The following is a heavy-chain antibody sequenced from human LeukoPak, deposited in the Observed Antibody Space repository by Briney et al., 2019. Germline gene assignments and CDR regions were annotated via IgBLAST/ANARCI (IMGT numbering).Heavy chain of an antibody. CDR3: ASNTIAAACKASGYFYYRIDV. J-gene: IGHJ6*01. CDR2: IYYSGST. CDR1: GGSISSSSYY. D-gene: IGHD6-13*01. V-gene: IGHV4-39*01. Sequence: SETLSLTCTVSGGSISSSSYYWGWIRQPPGKGLEWIGSIYYSGSTYYNPSLKGRVTISVDTSKNQFSLKLSSVTAADTAAYYCASNTIAAACKASGYFYYRIDVLGQGTTVTVSS.